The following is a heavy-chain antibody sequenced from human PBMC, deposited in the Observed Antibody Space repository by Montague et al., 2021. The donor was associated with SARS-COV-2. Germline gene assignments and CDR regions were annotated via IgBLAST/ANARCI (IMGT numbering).Heavy chain of an antibody. Sequence: CAISGDSVSTNSGTWNWVRLSPSRGPEWLGRTYYRSEWYSDYSVSVKSRISINPDTSKNQFSLQLNSVTPEDTAVYYCARAERGSCGDGNCYQYLFNYWGQGTLVTVSS. J-gene: IGHJ4*02. V-gene: IGHV6-1*01. CDR3: ARAERGSCGDGNCYQYLFNY. D-gene: IGHD2-15*01. CDR1: GDSVSTNSGT. CDR2: TYYRSEWYS.